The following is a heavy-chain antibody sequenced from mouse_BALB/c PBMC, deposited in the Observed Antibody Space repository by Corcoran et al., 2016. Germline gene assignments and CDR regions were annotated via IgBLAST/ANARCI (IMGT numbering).Heavy chain of an antibody. J-gene: IGHJ4*01. CDR3: ATDYGMLY. CDR2: IDPANGKT. Sequence: EVQLQQSGAELVKPGASVKLSCTASGFNIKDSYLHWVKQRPEQGLEWIGRIDPANGKTKYDPKFQGKATITADTSSNTAYLQLSSLTSEDTAVYYCATDYGMLYVGQGTSVTVSS. CDR1: GFNIKDSY. V-gene: IGHV14-3*02.